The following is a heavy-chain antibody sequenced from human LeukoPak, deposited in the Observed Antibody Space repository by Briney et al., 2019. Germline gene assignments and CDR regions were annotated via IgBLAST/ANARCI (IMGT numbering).Heavy chain of an antibody. CDR3: AREGAGYSSEWARFDP. J-gene: IGHJ5*02. Sequence: GSLRLSCAASGFTFSSYWMSWVRQPPGKGLEWIGSIYYSGSTYYNPSLKSRVTISVDTSKNQFSLKLSSVTAADTAVYYCAREGAGYSSEWARFDPWGQGTLVTVSS. CDR2: IYYSGST. CDR1: GFTFSSYW. V-gene: IGHV4-39*02. D-gene: IGHD6-19*01.